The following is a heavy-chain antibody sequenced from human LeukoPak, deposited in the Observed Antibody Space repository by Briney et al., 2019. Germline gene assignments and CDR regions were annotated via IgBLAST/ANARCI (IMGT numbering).Heavy chain of an antibody. Sequence: PGGSLRLSCAASGFTFPSYAISWVRQAPGRGLEWIAAISGGGSHSWHADSVKGRFTISSDNSRDTLYLQMNSLRVDDTAVYYCARGSAWACHGVRCYPLDNWGQGALVTVSS. V-gene: IGHV3-23*01. CDR3: ARGSAWACHGVRCYPLDN. D-gene: IGHD2-8*01. J-gene: IGHJ4*02. CDR2: ISGGGSHS. CDR1: GFTFPSYA.